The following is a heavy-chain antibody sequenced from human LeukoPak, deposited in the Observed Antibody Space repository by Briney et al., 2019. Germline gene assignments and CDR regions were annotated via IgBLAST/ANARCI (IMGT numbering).Heavy chain of an antibody. CDR2: IYYSGTT. D-gene: IGHD6-13*01. CDR3: AREQQLVEGYFDY. CDR1: GGSISSSSYY. V-gene: IGHV4-39*07. J-gene: IGHJ4*02. Sequence: SETLSLTCTVSGGSISSSSYYWGWIRQPPGKGLEWIGSIYYSGTTYYNPSLKSRVTISVDTSKNQFSLKLSSVTAADTAVYYCAREQQLVEGYFDYWGQGTLVTVPS.